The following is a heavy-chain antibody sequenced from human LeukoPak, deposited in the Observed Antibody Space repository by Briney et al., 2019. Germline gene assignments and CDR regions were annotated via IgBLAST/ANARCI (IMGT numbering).Heavy chain of an antibody. J-gene: IGHJ4*02. CDR2: ISSSSNTI. D-gene: IGHD2-21*02. Sequence: GGSLRLSCAASGFTFSSYSMNWVRQAPGKGLEWVSYISSSSNTIYYADSVKGRFTISRDNAKNSLFLQMNSPRDEDTSVYYCARAVTVVTRGGLVFDYWGQGTLVTVSS. CDR3: ARAVTVVTRGGLVFDY. CDR1: GFTFSSYS. V-gene: IGHV3-48*02.